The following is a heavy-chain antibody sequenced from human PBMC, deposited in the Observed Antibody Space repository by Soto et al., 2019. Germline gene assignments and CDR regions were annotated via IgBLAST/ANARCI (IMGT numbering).Heavy chain of an antibody. CDR3: VSCPATNYYDDSGYNYSWLDP. CDR1: GGSFSGYS. V-gene: IGHV4-34*01. CDR2: IYHSGKT. J-gene: IGHJ5*02. Sequence: LTCAVYGGSFSGYSWTWIRQPPGKGLEWIGYIYHSGKTNYNPALKSRLTISLDTSKNQFSLKLNSVTAADTAIYFCVSCPATNYYDDSGYNYSWLDPWGQGTLVTVSS. D-gene: IGHD3-22*01.